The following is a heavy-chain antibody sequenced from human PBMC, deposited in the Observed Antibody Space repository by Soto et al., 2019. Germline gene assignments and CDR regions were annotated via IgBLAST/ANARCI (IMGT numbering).Heavy chain of an antibody. Sequence: PSETLSLTCTVSGGSVSSGSYYWSWIRQPPGKGLEWIGYIYYSGSTNYNPSLKSRVTISVDTSKNQSSLKLGSVTAADTAVYYCGGTTVTKYYYGMDVWGQGTTVTVSS. CDR3: GGTTVTKYYYGMDV. D-gene: IGHD4-4*01. V-gene: IGHV4-61*01. CDR2: IYYSGST. CDR1: GGSVSSGSYY. J-gene: IGHJ6*02.